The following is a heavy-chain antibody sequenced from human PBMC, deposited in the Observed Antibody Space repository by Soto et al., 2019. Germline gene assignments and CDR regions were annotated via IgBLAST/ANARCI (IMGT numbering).Heavy chain of an antibody. D-gene: IGHD6-19*01. CDR2: ISSSSNYI. CDR1: GFTFSSYS. J-gene: IGHJ6*02. V-gene: IGHV3-21*01. Sequence: PGGSLRLSCAASGFTFSSYSMNWVRQAPGKGLEWVSSISSSSNYIYYADSVKGRFTISRDNAKNSLYLQMNSLRAEDTAVYYCARDQGLAGSHSYGMDVWGQGTTVTVSS. CDR3: ARDQGLAGSHSYGMDV.